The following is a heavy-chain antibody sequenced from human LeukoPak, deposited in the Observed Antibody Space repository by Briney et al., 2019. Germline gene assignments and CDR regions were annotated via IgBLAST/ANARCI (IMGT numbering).Heavy chain of an antibody. CDR1: GFSFSDYG. J-gene: IGHJ4*02. D-gene: IGHD1-26*01. V-gene: IGHV3-30*02. CDR3: AKSRLPTSYSGTYYCDY. Sequence: PGGSLRLSCAASGFSFSDYGMHWVRQAPAKGLEWVAFIRYDESKTYYGDSVKGRFTVSRDNSKNTLYLQMDSLRADDTAVYYCAKSRLPTSYSGTYYCDYWGQGTLVTVPS. CDR2: IRYDESKT.